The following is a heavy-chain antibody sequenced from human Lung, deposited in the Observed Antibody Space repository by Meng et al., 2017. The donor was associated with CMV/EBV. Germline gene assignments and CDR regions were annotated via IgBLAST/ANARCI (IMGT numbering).Heavy chain of an antibody. Sequence: SLNTSCAASCTTPSSDVMSWLRQAPEKLLDWVSAISSSGGKTYYANSVMGRFTTSRDNSKNALYVQLNRLRDEETVVYYCAKEERHVTGTTVRFDYWGQGXLVTVSS. J-gene: IGHJ4*02. CDR2: ISSSGGKT. CDR3: AKEERHVTGTTVRFDY. D-gene: IGHD1-14*01. V-gene: IGHV3-23*01. CDR1: CTTPSSDV.